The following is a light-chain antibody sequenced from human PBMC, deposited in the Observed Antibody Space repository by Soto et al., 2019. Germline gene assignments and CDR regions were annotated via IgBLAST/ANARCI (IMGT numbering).Light chain of an antibody. Sequence: DIQMTQSPSSLSASVGDRVTITCRASQVISNYLAWYQQKPGKVPKLLIYAASTLQSGVPFRFSGSGSGTDFTLTISSRQPEDGATYYCQKYNSAPWTFGQGTKVEIK. CDR3: QKYNSAPWT. J-gene: IGKJ1*01. V-gene: IGKV1-27*01. CDR1: QVISNY. CDR2: AAS.